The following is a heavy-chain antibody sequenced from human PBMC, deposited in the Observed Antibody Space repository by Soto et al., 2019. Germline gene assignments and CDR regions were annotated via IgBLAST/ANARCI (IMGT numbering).Heavy chain of an antibody. CDR3: ARISGWRIGGFGGAFDI. CDR1: GFTFSSYG. J-gene: IGHJ3*02. CDR2: ISSSGSSI. V-gene: IGHV3-48*04. Sequence: VQLVESGGGVVQPGRSLRLSCAASGFTFSSYGMHWVRQAPGKGLEWISYISSSGSSIHYADSVKGRFTISRDNAKNSLYLQMNSLRAEDTAVYYCARISGWRIGGFGGAFDIWGQGTMVTVSS. D-gene: IGHD3-16*01.